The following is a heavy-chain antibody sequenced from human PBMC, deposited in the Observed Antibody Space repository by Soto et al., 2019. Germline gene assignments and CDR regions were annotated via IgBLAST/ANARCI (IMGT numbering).Heavy chain of an antibody. D-gene: IGHD2-21*02. J-gene: IGHJ3*02. Sequence: ASFKVSWKSSGYTFTGEYMHWVRQPPGQVNDWMGWINPNSGGTNYAQKFQGRVTMTRDTSISTAYMELSRLRSDDTAVYYCARVISIVVVTTTRADAFDIWGQGKMVTGSS. CDR2: INPNSGGT. V-gene: IGHV1-2*02. CDR3: ARVISIVVVTTTRADAFDI. CDR1: GYTFTGEY.